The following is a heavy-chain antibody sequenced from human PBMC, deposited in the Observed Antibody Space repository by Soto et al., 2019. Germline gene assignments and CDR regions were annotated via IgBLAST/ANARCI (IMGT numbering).Heavy chain of an antibody. Sequence: PXDSLNISGKGSGYSFTSYWISLVRQMPGKGLEWMGRIDPSDSYTNYSPSFQGHVTISADKSISTAYLQWSSLKASDTAMYYCAILGFGELSRPYYYYGMDVWGQGTTVTVSS. CDR2: IDPSDSYT. CDR3: AILGFGELSRPYYYYGMDV. D-gene: IGHD3-10*01. CDR1: GYSFTSYW. J-gene: IGHJ6*02. V-gene: IGHV5-10-1*01.